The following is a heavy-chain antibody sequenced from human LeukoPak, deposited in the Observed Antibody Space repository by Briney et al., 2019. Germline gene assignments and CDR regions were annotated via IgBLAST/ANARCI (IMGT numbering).Heavy chain of an antibody. J-gene: IGHJ6*02. D-gene: IGHD3-3*01. CDR3: AKGDFYGDYPYGMDV. V-gene: IGHV3-30*18. CDR2: ISYDGSNK. Sequence: GGSLRLSCAASGFTFSSYGMHWVRQAPGKGLEWVAVISYDGSNKYYADSVKGRFTISRDNSKNTLYLQMNSLRAEDTAVYYCAKGDFYGDYPYGMDVWGQGTTVTVSS. CDR1: GFTFSSYG.